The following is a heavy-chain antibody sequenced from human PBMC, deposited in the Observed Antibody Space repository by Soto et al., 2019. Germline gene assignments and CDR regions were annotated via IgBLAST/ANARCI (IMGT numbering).Heavy chain of an antibody. CDR1: GGSMRNYY. J-gene: IGHJ4*02. V-gene: IGHV4-4*08. CDR2: VYNSGST. Sequence: SETLGITCSFSGGSMRNYYWNWIRQPPGRGLEWIGYVYNSGSTNYNPSLKSRVSMSVDVSRNHFSLTLHSVTAADTAVYFCTSSYTTSSSPDYWGQGTMVTVSS. D-gene: IGHD2-2*02. CDR3: TSSYTTSSSPDY.